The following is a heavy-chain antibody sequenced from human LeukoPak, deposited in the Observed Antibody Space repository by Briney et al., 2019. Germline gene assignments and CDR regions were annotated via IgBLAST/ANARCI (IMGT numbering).Heavy chain of an antibody. CDR3: VRGPSNWNYDRAFDI. V-gene: IGHV3-48*01. D-gene: IGHD1-7*01. J-gene: IGHJ3*02. CDR2: ISGSSRSI. CDR1: GFTFSTYS. Sequence: GGSLRLSCAASGFTFSTYSMIWVRQAPGKGLEWLSYISGSSRSIYYADSVKGRFTISRDSAENSLYLQMNSLRAEDTAVYYCVRGPSNWNYDRAFDIWGQGTMVAVSS.